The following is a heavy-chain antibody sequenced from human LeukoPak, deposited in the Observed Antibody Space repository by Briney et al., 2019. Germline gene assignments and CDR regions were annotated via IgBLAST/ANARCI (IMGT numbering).Heavy chain of an antibody. D-gene: IGHD6-13*01. CDR3: ARARIAAATNFDY. Sequence: SETLSLTCTVCGGSTSSYYWSLIRQPPGKGLEWIGYIYYSGSTNYNPSLKSRVTISVDTSKNQFSLKLSSVTAADTAVYYCARARIAAATNFDYWGQGTLVTVSS. CDR2: IYYSGST. CDR1: GGSTSSYY. J-gene: IGHJ4*02. V-gene: IGHV4-59*01.